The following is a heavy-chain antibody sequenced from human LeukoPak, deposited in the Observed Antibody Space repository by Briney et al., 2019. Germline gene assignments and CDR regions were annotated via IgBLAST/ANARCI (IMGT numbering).Heavy chain of an antibody. Sequence: GASVKVSCKASGYTFTGYYTHWVRQAPGQGLEWMGWINPNSGGTNYAQKFQGRVTMTRDTSISTAYMELSRLRSDDTAVYYCARVEYYYDSSGHFDYWGQGTLVTVSS. V-gene: IGHV1-2*02. CDR3: ARVEYYYDSSGHFDY. CDR2: INPNSGGT. CDR1: GYTFTGYY. D-gene: IGHD3-22*01. J-gene: IGHJ4*02.